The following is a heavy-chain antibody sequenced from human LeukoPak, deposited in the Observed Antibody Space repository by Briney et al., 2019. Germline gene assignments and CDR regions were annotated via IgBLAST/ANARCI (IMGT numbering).Heavy chain of an antibody. J-gene: IGHJ6*03. CDR1: GGTFSSYA. V-gene: IGHV1-69*06. D-gene: IGHD3-3*01. Sequence: GASVKVSCKASGGTFSSYAISWVRQAPGKGLEWMGGIIPIFGTANYAQMLQGRVTITADKSTSTAYMELSSLRSEGTAVYYCAFLESLTYYIDVWGKGTTVTVSS. CDR2: IIPIFGTA. CDR3: AFLESLTYYIDV.